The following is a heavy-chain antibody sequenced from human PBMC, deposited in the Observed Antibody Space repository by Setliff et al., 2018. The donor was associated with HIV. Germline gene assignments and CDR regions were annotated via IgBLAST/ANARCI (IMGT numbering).Heavy chain of an antibody. J-gene: IGHJ4*02. CDR3: ARHSPSDY. CDR1: GDSISTGRYY. CDR2: IYYRGST. Sequence: SETLSLTCTVSGDSISTGRYYWGWIRQPPGKGLEWIGSIYYRGSTYYNPSLKSRVTISVDTSKNQFSLKLSSVTAADTAVYYCARHSPSDYWGQGTLVTV. V-gene: IGHV4-39*01.